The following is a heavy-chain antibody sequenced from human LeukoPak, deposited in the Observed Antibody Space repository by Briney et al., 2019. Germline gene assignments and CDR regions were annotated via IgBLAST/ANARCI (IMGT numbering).Heavy chain of an antibody. V-gene: IGHV3-73*01. Sequence: SGGSLRLSCAASGFTFSGSAMHWVRQASGKGLEWVGRIRSKANSYATAYAASVKGRFTISRDDSKNTAYLQMNSLKTEDTAVYYCTTRGYSGYDLYYCYGMDVWGQGTTVTVSS. CDR3: TTRGYSGYDLYYCYGMDV. J-gene: IGHJ6*02. CDR1: GFTFSGSA. D-gene: IGHD5-12*01. CDR2: IRSKANSYAT.